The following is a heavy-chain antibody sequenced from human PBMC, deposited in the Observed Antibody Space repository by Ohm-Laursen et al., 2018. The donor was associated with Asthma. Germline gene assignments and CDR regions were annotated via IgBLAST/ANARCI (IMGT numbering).Heavy chain of an antibody. CDR3: AKGATVTTSYYYGMDV. CDR1: GFTFSSYA. V-gene: IGHV3-23*01. CDR2: ISGSGGST. J-gene: IGHJ6*02. D-gene: IGHD4-17*01. Sequence: GSLRLSCAASGFTFSSYAMCWVRQAPGKGLEWVSAISGSGGSTYYADSVKGRFTISRDNSKNTLYLQMNSLRAEDTALYYCAKGATVTTSYYYGMDVWGQGTTVTVSS.